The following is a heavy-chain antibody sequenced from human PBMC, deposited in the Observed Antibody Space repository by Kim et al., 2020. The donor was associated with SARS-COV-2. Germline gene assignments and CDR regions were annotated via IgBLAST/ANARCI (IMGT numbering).Heavy chain of an antibody. CDR1: GYTLTELS. V-gene: IGHV1-24*01. CDR2: FDPEDGET. J-gene: IGHJ5*02. D-gene: IGHD3-10*01. Sequence: ASVKVSCKVSGYTLTELSMHWVRQAPGKGLEWMGGFDPEDGETIYAQKFQGRVTMTEDTSTDTAYMALSSLRSEDTAVYYCATGPPITMVRGVPFGWFDPWGQGTLVTVSS. CDR3: ATGPPITMVRGVPFGWFDP.